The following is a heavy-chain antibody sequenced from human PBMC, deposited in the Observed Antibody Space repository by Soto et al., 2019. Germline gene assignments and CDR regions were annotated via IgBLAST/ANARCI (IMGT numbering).Heavy chain of an antibody. J-gene: IGHJ4*02. CDR3: AKERFGNNDPKSGY. CDR1: TFSFCTYG. CDR2: ISGSGDST. V-gene: IGHV3-23*01. D-gene: IGHD3-16*01. Sequence: PGGSLRLSCAASTFSFCTYGMSWVRQAPGKGLEWVSAISGSGDSTFYADSVKGRFTISRDNSKNTLYLQMNSLRAEDTAVYYCAKERFGNNDPKSGYWGQGTLVTVSS.